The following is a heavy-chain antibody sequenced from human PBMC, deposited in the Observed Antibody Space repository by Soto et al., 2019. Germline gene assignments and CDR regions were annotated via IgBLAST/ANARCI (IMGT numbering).Heavy chain of an antibody. CDR1: GGTFSSYA. V-gene: IGHV1-69*01. J-gene: IGHJ6*02. CDR3: ARDTARRYYYYYYGMDV. CDR2: IIPIFGTA. Sequence: QVQLVQSGAEVKKPGSSVKVSCKASGGTFSSYAISWVRQAPGQGLEWMGGIIPIFGTANYAQKFQGRVTITADESTSTAYMELSSLRSEDTAVCYCARDTARRYYYYYYGMDVWGQGTTVTVSS. D-gene: IGHD5-18*01.